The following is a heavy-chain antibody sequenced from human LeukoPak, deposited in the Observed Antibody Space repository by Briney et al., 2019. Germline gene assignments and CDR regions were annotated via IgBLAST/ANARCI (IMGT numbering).Heavy chain of an antibody. CDR1: GFTFTTYW. CDR2: INQDGTEK. J-gene: IGHJ4*02. CDR3: ARAKPKNMVRGLIMRRESRYYFDY. V-gene: IGHV3-7*03. Sequence: GGSLRLSCAASGFTFTTYWMSWVRQAPGKGLEWVANINQDGTEKYYVDSVKGRFTISRDNSKSTLYIQMNSLRAEDTAVYYCARAKPKNMVRGLIMRRESRYYFDYWGQGTLVTVSS. D-gene: IGHD3-10*01.